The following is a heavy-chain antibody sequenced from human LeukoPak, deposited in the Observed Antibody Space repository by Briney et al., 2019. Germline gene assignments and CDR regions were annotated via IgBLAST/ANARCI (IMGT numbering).Heavy chain of an antibody. J-gene: IGHJ4*02. CDR3: ASRSLMVRGVIITAWYFDY. CDR2: MNPNSGNT. V-gene: IGHV1-8*01. CDR1: GYTFTSYD. Sequence: ASVKVSCKASGYTFTSYDINWVRQATGQGLEWMGWMNPNSGNTGYAQKFQGRVTITADESTSTAYMELSSLRSEDTAVYYCASRSLMVRGVIITAWYFDYWGQGTLVTVSS. D-gene: IGHD3-10*01.